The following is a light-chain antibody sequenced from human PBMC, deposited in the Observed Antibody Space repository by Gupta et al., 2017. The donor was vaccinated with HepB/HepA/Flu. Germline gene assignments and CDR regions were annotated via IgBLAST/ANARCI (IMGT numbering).Light chain of an antibody. V-gene: IGKV1-39*01. Sequence: IQMTQSPSSLSASLGDRVTITCQASQSITTFLVWYQQKPGKAPKLLIYGASSLQSGVPSRFSGSGSGTDFTLTISSLQREDFATYYCQQTDSTPITCGQGTRLESK. CDR2: GAS. CDR3: QQTDSTPIT. J-gene: IGKJ5*01. CDR1: QSITTF.